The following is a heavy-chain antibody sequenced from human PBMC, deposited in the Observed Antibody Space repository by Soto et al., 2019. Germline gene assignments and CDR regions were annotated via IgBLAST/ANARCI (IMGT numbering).Heavy chain of an antibody. CDR3: ARESEDLTSNFDY. CDR1: GFTFSNYV. CDR2: ISYDGSNK. Sequence: LXLSCAASGFTFSNYVMHWVRQAPGKGLEWVAVISYDGSNKYYADSVKGRFTISRENSKNTLYLQMNSLRAEDTAVYYCARESEDLTSNFDYWGQGTLVTASS. J-gene: IGHJ4*02. V-gene: IGHV3-30*03.